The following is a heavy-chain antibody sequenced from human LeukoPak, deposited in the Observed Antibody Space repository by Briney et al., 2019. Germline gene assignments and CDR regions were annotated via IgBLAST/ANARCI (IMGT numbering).Heavy chain of an antibody. CDR1: GYTFTGYY. D-gene: IGHD1-26*01. J-gene: IGHJ3*02. CDR2: ISPNSGDT. Sequence: ASVKVSCKASGYTFTGYYIHWVRQAPGRGLEWMGWISPNSGDTFYVQKFEGRVTMTRDTSITTAYMELSSLRSDDTAVYYCAKAGLVGAPGDGFDMWGQGTMVTVSS. CDR3: AKAGLVGAPGDGFDM. V-gene: IGHV1-2*02.